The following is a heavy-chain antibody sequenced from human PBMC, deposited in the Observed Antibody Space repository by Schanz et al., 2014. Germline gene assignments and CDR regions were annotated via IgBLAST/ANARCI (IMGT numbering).Heavy chain of an antibody. J-gene: IGHJ4*02. CDR3: ARDRRNADLDY. CDR2: ISTTGSTI. Sequence: VQLVESGGGLVKPGGSLRLSCAASGFSFSSYSLNWVRQAPGKGLEWVSYISTTGSTIYYADSVKGRFTISRDNAKNSLYLEMNSLRAEDTALYYCARDRRNADLDYWGQGTLVTVSS. V-gene: IGHV3-48*01. CDR1: GFSFSSYS. D-gene: IGHD1-1*01.